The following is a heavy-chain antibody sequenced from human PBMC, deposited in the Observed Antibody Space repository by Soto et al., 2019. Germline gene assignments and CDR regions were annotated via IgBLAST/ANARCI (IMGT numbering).Heavy chain of an antibody. J-gene: IGHJ6*02. D-gene: IGHD3-10*01. CDR2: ISGYNGNT. V-gene: IGHV1-18*01. CDR3: SRFIMVGGCFAANYFCGMDV. CDR1: GYTFSNYG. Sequence: QVQLVQSGAEVKKPGASVTVSCKTSGYTFSNYGINCVRQAPGQGLEWMGWISGYNGNTNYALTGQCRPSMATETSTGTVYMELRSMKSDDSAIYYFSRFIMVGGCFAANYFCGMDVWGQGTTVTVPS.